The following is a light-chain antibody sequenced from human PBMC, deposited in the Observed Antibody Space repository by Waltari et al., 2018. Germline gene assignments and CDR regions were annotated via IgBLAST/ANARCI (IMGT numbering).Light chain of an antibody. CDR2: DVT. CDR1: SSDVGTFNY. V-gene: IGLV2-14*03. CDR3: SSFRSDETVV. Sequence: QSALTQPASVSGSPGQSISISCTGTSSDVGTFNYVCWFQQHPGQAPKLMIYDVTRRPSGGSARFSGSRSGNTASLTISGLQPEDEADYYCSSFRSDETVVFGGGTK. J-gene: IGLJ2*01.